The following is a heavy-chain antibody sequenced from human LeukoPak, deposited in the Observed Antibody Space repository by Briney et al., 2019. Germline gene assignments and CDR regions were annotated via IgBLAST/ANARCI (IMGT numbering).Heavy chain of an antibody. V-gene: IGHV3-30-3*01. J-gene: IGHJ4*02. CDR3: ARGRRITMVRGVPRTQYFDY. Sequence: GGSLRLSCAASGFTFSSYWMSWVRQAPGKGLEWVAVISYDGSNKYYADSVKGRFTISKDNSKNTLYLQMNSLRAEDTAVYYCARGRRITMVRGVPRTQYFDYWGQGTLVTVSS. D-gene: IGHD3-10*01. CDR2: ISYDGSNK. CDR1: GFTFSSYW.